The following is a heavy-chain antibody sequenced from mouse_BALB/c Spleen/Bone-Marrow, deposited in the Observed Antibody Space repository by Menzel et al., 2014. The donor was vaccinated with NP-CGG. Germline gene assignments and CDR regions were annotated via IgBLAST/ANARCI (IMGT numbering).Heavy chain of an antibody. Sequence: VQLQQPGPELVKPGASVKIPCKASGYTFTDYNMDWVKQSHGKSLEWIGDINPNNGGTIYNQKFKGKATLTVDKSSSTAYMELRSLTSEDTAVYYCAIYCYGSSYAMDYWGQGTSVTVSS. D-gene: IGHD1-1*01. V-gene: IGHV1-18*01. CDR2: INPNNGGT. J-gene: IGHJ4*01. CDR1: GYTFTDYN. CDR3: AIYCYGSSYAMDY.